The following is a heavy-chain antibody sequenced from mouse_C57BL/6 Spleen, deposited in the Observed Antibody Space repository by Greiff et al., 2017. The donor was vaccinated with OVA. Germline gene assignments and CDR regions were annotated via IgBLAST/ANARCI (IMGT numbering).Heavy chain of an antibody. CDR3: ASAITTVVATNWYFAV. J-gene: IGHJ1*03. CDR1: GYTFTSYW. V-gene: IGHV1-7*01. D-gene: IGHD1-1*01. CDR2: INPSGGYT. Sequence: QVQLQQSGAELAKPGASVKLSCKASGYTFTSYWMPWVKQRPGQGLEWIGDINPSGGYTKYNQKFKDKATLTADKSSSTAYMQLSSLTYEDSAVYNRASAITTVVATNWYFAVWGTGTTVTVSS.